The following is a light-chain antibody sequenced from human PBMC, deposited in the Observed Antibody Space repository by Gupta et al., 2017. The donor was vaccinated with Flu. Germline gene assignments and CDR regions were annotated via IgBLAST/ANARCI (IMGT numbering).Light chain of an antibody. V-gene: IGLV1-40*01. CDR2: GNN. CDR1: SSNIGAGYD. Sequence: QSALTPPPSVSGAPGPSVPISCTRSSSNIGAGYDVHWYQQLPGTAPKLLIFGNNNRPSGVPDRFSGSKSGPSTSLAITGLQAEDEADYYCQSYDSSLSVVVFGGGTKLTVL. CDR3: QSYDSSLSVVV. J-gene: IGLJ2*01.